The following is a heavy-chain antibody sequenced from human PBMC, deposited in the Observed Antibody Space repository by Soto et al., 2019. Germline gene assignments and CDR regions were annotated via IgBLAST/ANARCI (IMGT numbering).Heavy chain of an antibody. J-gene: IGHJ6*02. Sequence: QLQLQESGPGLVKPSETLSLTCTVSSASISSSSYTWGWIRQPPGKGLEWIGSIYYSGITYYNPSLNSRVPVSVDTSKNHVSLKVTSVTAADTAVYYCARLHGYCISSSCHGHYAMDVWGQGTTVNVSS. D-gene: IGHD2-2*01. CDR1: SASISSSSYT. V-gene: IGHV4-39*01. CDR2: IYYSGIT. CDR3: ARLHGYCISSSCHGHYAMDV.